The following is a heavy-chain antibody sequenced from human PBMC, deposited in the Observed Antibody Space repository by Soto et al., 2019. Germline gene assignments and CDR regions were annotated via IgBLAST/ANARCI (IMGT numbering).Heavy chain of an antibody. Sequence: LRLSCAASGFTFSSYAMHWVRQAPGKGLEWVAVISYDGSNKYYADSVKGRFTISRDNSKNTLYLQMNSLRAEDTAVYYCARDFHHTYYDFWSGSKDAFDIWGQGTMVTVSS. CDR3: ARDFHHTYYDFWSGSKDAFDI. J-gene: IGHJ3*02. CDR1: GFTFSSYA. V-gene: IGHV3-30-3*01. CDR2: ISYDGSNK. D-gene: IGHD3-3*01.